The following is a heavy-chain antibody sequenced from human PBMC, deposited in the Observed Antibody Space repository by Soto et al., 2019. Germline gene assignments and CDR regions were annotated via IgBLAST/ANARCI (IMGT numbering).Heavy chain of an antibody. J-gene: IGHJ6*02. CDR3: ARLVSYYDSSGYYPPYYYYGMDV. V-gene: IGHV5-51*01. CDR1: GYSFTSYW. CDR2: IYPGDSDT. D-gene: IGHD3-22*01. Sequence: GESLKISCKGSGYSFTSYWIGWVRQMPGKGLEWMGIIYPGDSDTRYSPSFQGQVTISADKSISTAYLQWSSLKASDTAMYYCARLVSYYDSSGYYPPYYYYGMDVWGQGTTVT.